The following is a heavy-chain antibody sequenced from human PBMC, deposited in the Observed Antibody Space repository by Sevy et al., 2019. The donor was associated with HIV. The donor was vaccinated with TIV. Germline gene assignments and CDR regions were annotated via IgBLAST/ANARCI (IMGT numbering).Heavy chain of an antibody. CDR2: MYSGGSP. Sequence: GGSLRLSCAASGFSISNNYTAWVRQAPGKGLEWVSVMYSGGSPYYADSVKGRFDLSRDMSKNKVYLQMNSLRAEDTAVYYCAGGYCGGGSCTAFDPWGQGTLVTVSS. J-gene: IGHJ5*02. CDR1: GFSISNNY. D-gene: IGHD2-15*01. V-gene: IGHV3-53*01. CDR3: AGGYCGGGSCTAFDP.